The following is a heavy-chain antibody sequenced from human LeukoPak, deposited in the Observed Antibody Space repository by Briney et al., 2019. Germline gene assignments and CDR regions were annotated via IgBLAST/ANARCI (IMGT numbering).Heavy chain of an antibody. CDR1: GGSISSSSYY. Sequence: SETLSPTCTVSGGSISSSSYYWGWIRQPPGKGLEWIGSIYYSGSTYYNPSLKSRVTISVDTSKNQFSLKLSSVTAADTAVYYCATVKGDCSSTSCPRGAFDIWGQGTMVTVSS. CDR2: IYYSGST. J-gene: IGHJ3*02. D-gene: IGHD2-2*01. V-gene: IGHV4-39*01. CDR3: ATVKGDCSSTSCPRGAFDI.